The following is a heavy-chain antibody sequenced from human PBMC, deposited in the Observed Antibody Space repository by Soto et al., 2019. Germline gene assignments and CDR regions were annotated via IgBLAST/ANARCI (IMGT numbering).Heavy chain of an antibody. V-gene: IGHV4-4*07. CDR2: ISAKGTT. Sequence: QVQLQESGPGLVEPSETLSLTCTVSGDSMTTYYWSWIRQSAEKGLEWIGRISAKGTTTYIPSLKSRIALSIDTSKNQFSLNLKFVTAADTAVYFCAKAGDRRPPYYYYGMDVWGQGTTVTVSS. CDR1: GDSMTTYY. D-gene: IGHD3-10*01. J-gene: IGHJ6*02. CDR3: AKAGDRRPPYYYYGMDV.